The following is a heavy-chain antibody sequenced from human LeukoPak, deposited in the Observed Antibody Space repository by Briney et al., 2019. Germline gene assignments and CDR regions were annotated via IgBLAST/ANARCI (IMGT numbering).Heavy chain of an antibody. Sequence: SETLSLTCTVSGGSIKYSESYWGWIRQHPGKGLEWIGYIYYSGSTYYNPSLKSRVTISVDTSRKQFSLKLSSVTAADTAVYYCARGYCSGGSCQQYAFDIWGQGTMVTVSS. V-gene: IGHV4-31*03. D-gene: IGHD2-15*01. CDR1: GGSIKYSESY. CDR3: ARGYCSGGSCQQYAFDI. J-gene: IGHJ3*02. CDR2: IYYSGST.